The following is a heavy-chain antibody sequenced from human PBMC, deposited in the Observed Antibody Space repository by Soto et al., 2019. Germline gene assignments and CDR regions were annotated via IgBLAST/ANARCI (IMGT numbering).Heavy chain of an antibody. CDR2: ISYDGSNT. CDR1: GFTFNYCG. D-gene: IGHD3-22*01. V-gene: IGHV3-30-3*01. Sequence: PGGSLRLSCAASGFTFNYCGMHWFRQAPGKGLEWVALISYDGSNTDYTDSVKGRVTISRDNSENTRTLQMHCLRVEDTAVYYCARTPETGGYYHYFDYWGRGTLVTVSS. CDR3: ARTPETGGYYHYFDY. J-gene: IGHJ4*02.